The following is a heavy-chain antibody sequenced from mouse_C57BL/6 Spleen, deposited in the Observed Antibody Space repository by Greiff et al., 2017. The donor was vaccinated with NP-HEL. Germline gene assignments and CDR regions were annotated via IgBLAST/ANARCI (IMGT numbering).Heavy chain of an antibody. Sequence: QVQLQQSGAELARPGASVKLSCKASGYTFTSYGISWVKQRTGQGLEWIGEIYPRSGNTYYNETFKGTATLTADKSSSTAYMELRSLTSEDSAVYYYARKDLDYSNQGYYAMDYWGQGTSVTVSS. D-gene: IGHD2-5*01. V-gene: IGHV1-81*01. CDR3: ARKDLDYSNQGYYAMDY. J-gene: IGHJ4*01. CDR1: GYTFTSYG. CDR2: IYPRSGNT.